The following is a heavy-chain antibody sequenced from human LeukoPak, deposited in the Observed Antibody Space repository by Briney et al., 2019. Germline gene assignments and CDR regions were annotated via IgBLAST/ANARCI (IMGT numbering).Heavy chain of an antibody. D-gene: IGHD4-17*01. Sequence: GASVKVSCKASGGTFSSYAISWVRQAPGQGLEWMGRIIPILGIANYAQKFQGRVTITADKSTSTAYMELSSLRSEDTAVYYCARGQGYAVTTGDYWGQGTLVTVSS. CDR2: IIPILGIA. CDR3: ARGQGYAVTTGDY. CDR1: GGTFSSYA. J-gene: IGHJ4*02. V-gene: IGHV1-69*04.